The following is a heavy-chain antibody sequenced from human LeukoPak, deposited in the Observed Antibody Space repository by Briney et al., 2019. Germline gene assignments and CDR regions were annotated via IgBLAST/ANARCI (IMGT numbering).Heavy chain of an antibody. Sequence: PSETLSLTCAVYGGSFSGYYWSWIRQPPGKGLEWIGEINHSGSTNYNPSLKSRVTISVDTSKNQFSLKLSSVTAADTAVYYCARDRSVLAFDYWGQGTLVTVSS. CDR2: INHSGST. CDR3: ARDRSVLAFDY. J-gene: IGHJ4*02. CDR1: GGSFSGYY. V-gene: IGHV4-34*01.